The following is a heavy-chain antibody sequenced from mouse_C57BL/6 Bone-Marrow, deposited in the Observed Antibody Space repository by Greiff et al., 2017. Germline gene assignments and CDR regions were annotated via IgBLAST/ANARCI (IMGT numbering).Heavy chain of an antibody. CDR1: GYTFTSYG. J-gene: IGHJ4*01. V-gene: IGHV1-81*01. D-gene: IGHD1-1*01. CDR2: IYPRSGNT. CDR3: ESFITTVVHYYAMDY. Sequence: QVQLQQSGAELARPGASVKLSCKASGYTFTSYGISWVKQRTGQGLEWIGEIYPRSGNTYYNEKFKGKATLTADKSSSTAYMELRSLTSEDSAVYFCESFITTVVHYYAMDYWGQGTSVTVSS.